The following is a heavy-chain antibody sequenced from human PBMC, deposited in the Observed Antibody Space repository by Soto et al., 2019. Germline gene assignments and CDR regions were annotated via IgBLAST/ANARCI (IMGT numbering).Heavy chain of an antibody. CDR2: INPSGGST. D-gene: IGHD6-6*01. J-gene: IGHJ6*02. V-gene: IGHV1-46*01. CDR3: ARDRSSSPSYYYYGMDV. Sequence: QVQLVQSGAEVKKPGASVKVSCKASGYTFTSYYMHWVRQAPGQGLEWMGIINPSGGSTSYAQKFQCRVTMTRDTSTSTVYMELSSLRSEDTAVYYCARDRSSSPSYYYYGMDVWGQGTTVTVSS. CDR1: GYTFTSYY.